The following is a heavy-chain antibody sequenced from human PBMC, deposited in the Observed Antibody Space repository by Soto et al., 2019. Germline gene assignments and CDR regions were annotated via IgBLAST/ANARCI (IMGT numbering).Heavy chain of an antibody. Sequence: ASVKVSCKTSGYTFSSYGISWVRQAPGQGLEWMGWISAYNGNTNYAQKLQGRVTMTTDTSTSTAYMELRSLRSDDTAVYYCARADSSGYFPPFDYWGQGTLVTVYS. CDR2: ISAYNGNT. V-gene: IGHV1-18*01. CDR1: GYTFSSYG. CDR3: ARADSSGYFPPFDY. D-gene: IGHD3-22*01. J-gene: IGHJ4*02.